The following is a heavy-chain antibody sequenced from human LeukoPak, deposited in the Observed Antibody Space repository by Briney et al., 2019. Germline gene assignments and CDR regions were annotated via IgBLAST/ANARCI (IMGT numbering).Heavy chain of an antibody. V-gene: IGHV1-46*01. D-gene: IGHD2-15*01. CDR3: ARVSDIVYSRGFDP. Sequence: ASVKVSCKASGGTFSSYAISWVRQAPGQGLEWMGIINPTDGSTSYAQNFQGRVTVTRDTSTSTVYMELSSLRSEDTAVYYCARVSDIVYSRGFDPWGQGTLVTVSS. J-gene: IGHJ5*02. CDR2: INPTDGST. CDR1: GGTFSSYA.